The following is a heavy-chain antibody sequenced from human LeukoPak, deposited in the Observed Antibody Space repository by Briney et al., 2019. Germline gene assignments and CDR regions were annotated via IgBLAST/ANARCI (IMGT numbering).Heavy chain of an antibody. V-gene: IGHV1-2*02. Sequence: ASVTVSCKASGYTFTGYYMHWVRQAPGQGLEWMGWINPNSGGTNYAQKFQGRVTMTRDTSISTAYMELSRLRSDDTAVYYCARDMGATPDYYYYMDVWGKGTTVTVSS. CDR1: GYTFTGYY. CDR2: INPNSGGT. J-gene: IGHJ6*03. CDR3: ARDMGATPDYYYYMDV. D-gene: IGHD1-26*01.